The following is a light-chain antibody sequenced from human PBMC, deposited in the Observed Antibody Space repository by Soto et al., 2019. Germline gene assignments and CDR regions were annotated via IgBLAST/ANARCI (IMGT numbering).Light chain of an antibody. J-gene: IGKJ2*01. Sequence: DIQMTQTPSTLSASVGDRVTITCRAGQGVSDWLAWYQQKPGKAPQLLIYQASTLESGVPSRFSGSVSGTEFTLTISSLQSDDFATYFCHQYDKYPLTFGQGTKLEIK. CDR1: QGVSDW. CDR3: HQYDKYPLT. CDR2: QAS. V-gene: IGKV1-5*03.